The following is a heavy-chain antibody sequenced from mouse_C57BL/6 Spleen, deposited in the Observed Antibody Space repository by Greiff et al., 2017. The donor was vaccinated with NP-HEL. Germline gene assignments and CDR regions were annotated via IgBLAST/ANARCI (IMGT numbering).Heavy chain of an antibody. V-gene: IGHV1-52*01. CDR2: IDPSDSET. CDR1: GYTFTSYW. Sequence: QVQLQQPGAELVRPGSSVKLSCKASGYTFTSYWMHWVKQRPIQGLEWIGNIDPSDSETHYNQKFKDKATLTVDKSSSNAYMQLSSLTSEASAVYCCALYYGNAMDYWGQGTSVTVSS. CDR3: ALYYGNAMDY. J-gene: IGHJ4*01. D-gene: IGHD1-1*01.